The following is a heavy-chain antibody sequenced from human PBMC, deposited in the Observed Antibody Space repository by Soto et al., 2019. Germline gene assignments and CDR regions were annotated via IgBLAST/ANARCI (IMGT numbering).Heavy chain of an antibody. D-gene: IGHD3-22*01. CDR1: GYSFTSHS. V-gene: IGHV1-18*01. CDR3: ARERVGKDYYDSPGDMDV. Sequence: QVHLVQSGPEVKKPGASVKVSCKASGYSFTSHSIIWVRQGPGQGLEWMGWISGYNGNTKYAQSLQDRVTMTTDATTSTAYMELRTLRSDDTAVYFCARERVGKDYYDSPGDMDVWGQGTTVTVS. J-gene: IGHJ6*02. CDR2: ISGYNGNT.